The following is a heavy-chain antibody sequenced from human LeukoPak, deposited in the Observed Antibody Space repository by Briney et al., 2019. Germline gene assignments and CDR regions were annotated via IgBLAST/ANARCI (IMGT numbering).Heavy chain of an antibody. CDR3: ARPSVSYYGFGVFEI. D-gene: IGHD1-26*01. Sequence: SETPSLSCGLSGDSPRGYYCSWIRQPPGHELEWFGYIAPSRYTNYSPSLKRRVTISADTSKNQFSLRLTSVTAADTAMYYCARPSVSYYGFGVFEIWGQGTMVTVSS. J-gene: IGHJ3*02. CDR2: IAPSRYT. V-gene: IGHV4-59*08. CDR1: GDSPRGYY.